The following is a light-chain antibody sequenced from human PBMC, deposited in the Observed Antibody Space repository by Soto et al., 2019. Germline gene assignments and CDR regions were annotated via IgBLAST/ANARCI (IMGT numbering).Light chain of an antibody. V-gene: IGLV2-11*01. Sequence: QSALTQPHSVSGSPGQSVTISCTGSSSDVGTYKYVSWYQQHPGKAPKLMIYDVSQRPSGVPDRFSGSKSGNTASLTISGLQAEDESDYYCCSYAGRYSSVFGGGTKLTVL. CDR3: CSYAGRYSSV. CDR2: DVS. J-gene: IGLJ2*01. CDR1: SSDVGTYKY.